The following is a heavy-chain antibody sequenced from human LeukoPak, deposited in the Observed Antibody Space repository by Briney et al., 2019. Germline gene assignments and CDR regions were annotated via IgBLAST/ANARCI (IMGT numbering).Heavy chain of an antibody. D-gene: IGHD6-13*01. J-gene: IGHJ3*02. V-gene: IGHV5-51*01. CDR3: ARPSSSFYGAFDT. CDR1: GYTFTTYW. CDR2: IYPGDSDT. Sequence: GESLKISCEGFGYTFTTYWIAWVRQVPGKGLEWMGIIYPGDSDTRYSPSFQGQVTISADKSISTAYLQWSSLKASDTAIYYCARPSSSFYGAFDTWGQGTVVTVSS.